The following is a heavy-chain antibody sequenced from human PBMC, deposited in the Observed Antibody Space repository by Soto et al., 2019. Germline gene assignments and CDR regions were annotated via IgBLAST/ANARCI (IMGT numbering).Heavy chain of an antibody. D-gene: IGHD4-17*01. Sequence: GESLKISCKGSGYRFPNYWIGWVRQMPGRGLEWMGIIYPGDSDTRYSPSFQGQVTISADKSISTAYLQWSSLKASDTAMYYCARHDGTVTIPPGGYGMDVWGQGTTVTVSS. CDR1: GYRFPNYW. CDR2: IYPGDSDT. J-gene: IGHJ6*02. V-gene: IGHV5-51*01. CDR3: ARHDGTVTIPPGGYGMDV.